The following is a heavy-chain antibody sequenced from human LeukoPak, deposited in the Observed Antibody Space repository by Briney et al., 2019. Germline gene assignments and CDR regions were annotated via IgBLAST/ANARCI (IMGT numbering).Heavy chain of an antibody. CDR3: AGGYYFDY. V-gene: IGHV3-23*01. CDR1: GFTFSSYA. CDR2: VTGSGSST. J-gene: IGHJ4*02. Sequence: GGSLRLSCAASGFTFSSYAMSWVRQAPGKGLEWVSSVTGSGSSTYYADSVKGRFTISRDNSKNTLYLQMNSLRADDTAVYYCAGGYYFDYWGQGTPVTVSS.